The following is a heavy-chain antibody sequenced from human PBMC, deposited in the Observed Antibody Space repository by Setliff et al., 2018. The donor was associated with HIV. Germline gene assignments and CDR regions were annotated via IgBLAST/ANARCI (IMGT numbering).Heavy chain of an antibody. CDR1: GGSISSSTYY. CDR3: ARESPSMSLDA. V-gene: IGHV4-39*07. J-gene: IGHJ1*01. Sequence: SETLSLTCTVSGGSISSSTYYWGWIRQPPGRGLEWTGNIYHSGSTYYNPSLKSRVTISVDTSKNQFSLRLNSVTAADTAVYYCARESPSMSLDAWGQGTLVTVSS. CDR2: IYHSGST. D-gene: IGHD3-10*02.